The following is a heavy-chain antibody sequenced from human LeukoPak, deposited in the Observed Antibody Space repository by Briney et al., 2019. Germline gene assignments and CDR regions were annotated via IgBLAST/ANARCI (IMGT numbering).Heavy chain of an antibody. CDR2: INHSGSP. Sequence: SETLSLTCAVYGGSFSDYYWTWLRQPPGKGLEWIGEINHSGSPNNNPSLKSRVSISFDTSKNQFSLKLTSVTAADTAVYYCARVAAAGQALYWGQGTLVTVSS. CDR3: ARVAAAGQALY. V-gene: IGHV4-34*01. CDR1: GGSFSDYY. J-gene: IGHJ4*02. D-gene: IGHD6-13*01.